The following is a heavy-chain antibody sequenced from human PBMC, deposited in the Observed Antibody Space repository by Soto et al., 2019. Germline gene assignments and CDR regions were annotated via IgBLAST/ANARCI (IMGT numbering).Heavy chain of an antibody. V-gene: IGHV3-33*03. D-gene: IGHD1-26*01. J-gene: IGHJ6*02. CDR1: GFTFSSYG. Sequence: QVQLVESGGGVVQPGTSLRLSCVASGFTFSSYGMHWVRQAPGKGLEWVGVIWFDGRKEDYADSVKGRFTVSRDNSRNTLFLQMDSPRAEDTAVYYCARALRVGTYSWEYYYYGMDVWGQGTTVTVSS. CDR3: ARALRVGTYSWEYYYYGMDV. CDR2: IWFDGRKE.